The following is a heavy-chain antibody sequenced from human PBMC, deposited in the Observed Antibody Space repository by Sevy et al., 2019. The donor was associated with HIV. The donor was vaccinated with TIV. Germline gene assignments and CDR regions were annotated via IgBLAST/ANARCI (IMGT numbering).Heavy chain of an antibody. CDR1: GGSISSYY. Sequence: SETLSLTCTVSGGSISSYYWSWIRQPPGKGLEWIGYTYYSGSTNYNPSLKSRVTISVDTSKNQFSLKLSSVTAADTAVYYCAREASSSWYVFDYWGQGTLVTVSS. J-gene: IGHJ4*02. CDR3: AREASSSWYVFDY. D-gene: IGHD6-13*01. V-gene: IGHV4-59*01. CDR2: TYYSGST.